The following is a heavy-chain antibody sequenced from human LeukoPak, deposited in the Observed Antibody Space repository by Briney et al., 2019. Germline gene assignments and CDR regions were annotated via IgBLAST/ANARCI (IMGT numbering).Heavy chain of an antibody. J-gene: IGHJ4*02. Sequence: ASVKVSCKASGYTFTSYGISWVRQAAGQGLEWMGWISVYNAKTNYAQNPQGRVTMTTDTSTSTAYMELRSLRSDDTAMYYCARDSYYYDSYYLDYWGQGILVTVSS. CDR2: ISVYNAKT. CDR3: ARDSYYYDSYYLDY. D-gene: IGHD3-22*01. V-gene: IGHV1-18*01. CDR1: GYTFTSYG.